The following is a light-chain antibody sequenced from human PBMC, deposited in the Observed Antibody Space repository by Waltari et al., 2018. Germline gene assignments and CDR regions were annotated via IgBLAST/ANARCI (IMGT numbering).Light chain of an antibody. V-gene: IGLV2-14*03. CDR2: DVR. CDR3: FSYRRTFPWV. CDR1: SSDVGAYNF. Sequence: QSALTQPASMSGSPGQSITISCTGTSSDVGAYNFVSWYQQHPGKTPKLIIYDVRIRPLGVSNRFSGSKSGNTASLTISGLQAEDEADYYCFSYRRTFPWVFGGGTKVTVL. J-gene: IGLJ3*02.